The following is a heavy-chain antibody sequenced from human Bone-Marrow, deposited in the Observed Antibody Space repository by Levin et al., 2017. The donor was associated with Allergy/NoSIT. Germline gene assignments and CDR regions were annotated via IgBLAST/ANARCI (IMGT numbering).Heavy chain of an antibody. J-gene: IGHJ4*02. CDR2: VYYTGNT. D-gene: IGHD1-26*01. CDR3: ARIGSGTYYNGYHFDC. V-gene: IGHV4-61*01. CDR1: GYSVSSTTNY. Sequence: PSETLSLTCTVSGYSVSSTTNYWSWIRQPPGKGLEWIGYVYYTGNTNYNASLESRVTISIDTSKNQFALHLTSVTAADTAVYYCARIGSGTYYNGYHFDCWGQGTLVTVSS.